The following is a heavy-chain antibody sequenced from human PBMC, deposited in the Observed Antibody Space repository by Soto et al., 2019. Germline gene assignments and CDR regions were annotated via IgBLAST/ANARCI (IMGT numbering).Heavy chain of an antibody. Sequence: EVQVVESGGGLVQPGGSLRLSCAASGSTFTDHFIDWVRQAPGKGLEWVGRIRNKAASYTTEYAASVRGRFTISRDDSKNSVYLQMNSLKSEDTAVYYCGDIGTFDIWGQGTMVTVSS. D-gene: IGHD5-12*01. J-gene: IGHJ3*02. CDR2: IRNKAASYTT. CDR1: GSTFTDHF. CDR3: GDIGTFDI. V-gene: IGHV3-72*01.